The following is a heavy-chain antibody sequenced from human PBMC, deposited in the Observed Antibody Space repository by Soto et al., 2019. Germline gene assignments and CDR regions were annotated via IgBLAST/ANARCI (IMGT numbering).Heavy chain of an antibody. CDR1: GFTFSSYS. CDR3: ARDYYDSFFDY. D-gene: IGHD3-22*01. CDR2: ISKSSRYI. Sequence: VVYLRLSCAASGFTFSSYSMNWVRQAPGKGLEWVSSISKSSRYIYYADSVKGRFTISRDNAKNSLYLQMNSLRAEDTAVYYCARDYYDSFFDYWGQGTLVTVSS. J-gene: IGHJ4*02. V-gene: IGHV3-21*01.